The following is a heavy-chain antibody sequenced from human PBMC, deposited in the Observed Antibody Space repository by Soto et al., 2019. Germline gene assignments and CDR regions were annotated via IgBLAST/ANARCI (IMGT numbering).Heavy chain of an antibody. D-gene: IGHD6-6*01. Sequence: QVQLVQSGPEVKKPGASVKVSCKTSGYTFHIYGITWVRQAPGRGLEWMGWISTYTGKTDYAQHLQGRVTMTTDTSTGTAYLELRSLRSDDTAVYYCARDVYSGSGDAFDIWGQGTMVTVSS. J-gene: IGHJ3*02. CDR1: GYTFHIYG. CDR2: ISTYTGKT. V-gene: IGHV1-18*01. CDR3: ARDVYSGSGDAFDI.